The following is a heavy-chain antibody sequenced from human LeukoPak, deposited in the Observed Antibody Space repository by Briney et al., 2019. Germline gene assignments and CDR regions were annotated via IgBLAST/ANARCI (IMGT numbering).Heavy chain of an antibody. CDR3: ARQAVGTTSPLDY. CDR1: GYSFTSYW. D-gene: IGHD1-26*01. Sequence: GESLKISCKSSGYSFTSYWIGWVRQMPGKGLEWMGIIYPGGSKTRYSPSFQGQVTISADRSISTAYLQWSSLKASDTAMYYCARQAVGTTSPLDYWGQGTLVTVSS. J-gene: IGHJ4*02. CDR2: IYPGGSKT. V-gene: IGHV5-51*01.